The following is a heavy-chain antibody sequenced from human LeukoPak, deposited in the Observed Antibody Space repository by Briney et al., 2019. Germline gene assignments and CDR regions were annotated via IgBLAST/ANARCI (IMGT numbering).Heavy chain of an antibody. V-gene: IGHV3-23*01. Sequence: GGSLRLSCAASGFTFKNFYMSWVRQAPGKGLGWVSGISNSGGRTFYADSVKGRFTISRDDSKNTLYLQMNSLRAEDAAVYCCAKDRHNWGLDYWGQGTLVTVSS. J-gene: IGHJ4*02. CDR1: GFTFKNFY. CDR2: ISNSGGRT. D-gene: IGHD7-27*01. CDR3: AKDRHNWGLDY.